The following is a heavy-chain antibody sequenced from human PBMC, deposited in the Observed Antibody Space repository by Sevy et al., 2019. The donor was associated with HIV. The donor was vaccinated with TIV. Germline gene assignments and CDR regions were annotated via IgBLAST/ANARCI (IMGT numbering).Heavy chain of an antibody. D-gene: IGHD3-22*01. CDR3: ARERCSSSGEICQRYYSGMDV. CDR1: GFRFSDHW. Sequence: GGSLRLSCAASGFRFSDHWMSWVRQAPGRGLEWVANINQDGSEKYYVDSVEGRFTISRDNAKTSLYLQMDSLRAEDSAAYYCARERCSSSGEICQRYYSGMDVWGLGTTVTVSS. V-gene: IGHV3-7*01. CDR2: INQDGSEK. J-gene: IGHJ6*02.